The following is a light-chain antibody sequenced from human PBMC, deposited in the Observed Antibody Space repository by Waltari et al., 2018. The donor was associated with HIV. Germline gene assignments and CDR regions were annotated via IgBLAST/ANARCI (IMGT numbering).Light chain of an antibody. CDR1: QSVRNNY. J-gene: IGKJ5*01. V-gene: IGKV3-20*01. CDR2: GAS. Sequence: EIVLTQSPVTLSLSPGERATLSCRASQSVRNNYLVWYQKKPGQAPRLLSYGASSRATGIPDRFSGSGSGTDFTLTISRLEPEDFAMFYCQQYGSSPLTFGQGTRLEIK. CDR3: QQYGSSPLT.